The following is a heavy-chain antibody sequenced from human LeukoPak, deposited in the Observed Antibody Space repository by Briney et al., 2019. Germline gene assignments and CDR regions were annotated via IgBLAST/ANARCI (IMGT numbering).Heavy chain of an antibody. CDR2: ISGNGGNT. V-gene: IGHV3-23*01. Sequence: GGSLRLSCAASGFAFSDYYMSWIRQAPGKGLEWVSGISGNGGNTYYADSVKGRFSISRDNSKNTLYLQMNSLRAADTALYYCAKEGAVADGHYWGQGTLVTVSS. CDR3: AKEGAVADGHY. CDR1: GFAFSDYY. J-gene: IGHJ4*02. D-gene: IGHD6-19*01.